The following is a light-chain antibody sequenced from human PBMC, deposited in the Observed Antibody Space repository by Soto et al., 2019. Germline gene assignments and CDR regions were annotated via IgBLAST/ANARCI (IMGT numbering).Light chain of an antibody. J-gene: IGLJ2*01. CDR1: SSTIGNNY. V-gene: IGLV1-51*01. Sequence: QSAWTQPPSVSAAPGQRVTIFCYGSSSTIGNNYVSWYQQLPGTAPILLIYDNYYRPSGIPDRFSGSKSGTSATLVSTGVQTGDEADYYCGTWDSNLDNGVVFGGGTKLTVL. CDR3: GTWDSNLDNGVV. CDR2: DNY.